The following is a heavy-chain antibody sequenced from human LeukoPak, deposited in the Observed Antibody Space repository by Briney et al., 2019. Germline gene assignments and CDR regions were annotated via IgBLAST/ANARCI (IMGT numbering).Heavy chain of an antibody. D-gene: IGHD5-24*01. CDR2: ISGSGGST. Sequence: GGSLRLSCVASGFTFSSYAMSWVRQAPGKGLEWASAISGSGGSTYYADSVKGRFTISRDNSKNTLYLQMNSLRAEDTAVYYCAKDRGRDGYNEYWGQGTLVTVSS. V-gene: IGHV3-23*01. J-gene: IGHJ4*02. CDR3: AKDRGRDGYNEY. CDR1: GFTFSSYA.